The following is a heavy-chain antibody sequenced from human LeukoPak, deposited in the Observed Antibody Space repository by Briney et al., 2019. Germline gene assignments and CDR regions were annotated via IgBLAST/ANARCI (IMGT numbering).Heavy chain of an antibody. D-gene: IGHD6-13*01. CDR3: TTDARYTSRWYNY. Sequence: GGSLRLSCAASGLSFNNAYMCWVRQAPVKELEWVGRIKSKVDGGTTDYGAPVKGRFTISRDDSRNTLYLQMNSLKTEDTAVYYCTTDARYTSRWYNYWGQGTLVTVSS. CDR1: GLSFNNAY. CDR2: IKSKVDGGTT. J-gene: IGHJ4*02. V-gene: IGHV3-15*01.